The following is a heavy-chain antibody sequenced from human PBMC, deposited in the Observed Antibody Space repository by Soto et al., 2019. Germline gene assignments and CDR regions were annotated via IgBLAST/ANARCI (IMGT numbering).Heavy chain of an antibody. D-gene: IGHD5-18*01. V-gene: IGHV4-34*01. CDR3: ASRSYWVDY. J-gene: IGHJ4*02. CDR1: GVSFSGYY. CDR2: INHSGST. Sequence: PSETLSLTCAVYGVSFSGYYWSWIRQPPGKGLEWIGEINHSGSTNYNPSLKSRVTISVDTSKNQFSLKLSSVTAADTAVYYCASRSYWVDYWGQGTLVTVSS.